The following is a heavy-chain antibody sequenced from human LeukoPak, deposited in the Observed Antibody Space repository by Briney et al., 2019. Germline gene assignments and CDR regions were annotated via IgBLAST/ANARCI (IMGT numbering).Heavy chain of an antibody. J-gene: IGHJ4*02. CDR1: GFTVSSNY. CDR2: IYGGGNI. V-gene: IGHV3-53*01. D-gene: IGHD5-24*01. Sequence: GGSLRLSCAASGFTVSSNYMNWVRQTPGKGLEWVSVIYGGGNIYYADSVKGRFTISRDNSKNTLYLQMNSLRAEDTAVYYCARGAGYNYPYYFDYWGQGTLVTVSS. CDR3: ARGAGYNYPYYFDY.